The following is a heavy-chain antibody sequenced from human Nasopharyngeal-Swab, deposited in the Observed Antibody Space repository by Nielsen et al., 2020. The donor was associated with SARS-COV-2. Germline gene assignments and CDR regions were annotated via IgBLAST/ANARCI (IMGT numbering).Heavy chain of an antibody. Sequence: GESLKISCAASGFTFSSYGMHWVRQAPGKGLEWVAVIWYDGSNKYYADSVKGRFTISRDNSKNTLYLQMNSLRAEDTAVYYCARDDLTAYDAFDIWGQGTMVTVSS. CDR1: GFTFSSYG. CDR2: IWYDGSNK. J-gene: IGHJ3*02. V-gene: IGHV3-33*01. CDR3: ARDDLTAYDAFDI. D-gene: IGHD7-27*01.